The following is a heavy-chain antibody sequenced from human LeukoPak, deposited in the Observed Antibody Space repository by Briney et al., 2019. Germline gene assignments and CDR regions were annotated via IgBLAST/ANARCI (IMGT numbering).Heavy chain of an antibody. CDR3: ARDQAAGGCSDY. D-gene: IGHD2-15*01. J-gene: IGHJ4*02. CDR2: IWYDGSNK. CDR1: GFTFSSYG. Sequence: GGSLRLSCAASGFTFSSYGMHWVRQAPGKGLEWVAVIWYDGSNKYYADSVKGRFTISRDNAKNSLYLQMNSLRAEDTAVYYCARDQAAGGCSDYWGQGTLVTVSS. V-gene: IGHV3-33*01.